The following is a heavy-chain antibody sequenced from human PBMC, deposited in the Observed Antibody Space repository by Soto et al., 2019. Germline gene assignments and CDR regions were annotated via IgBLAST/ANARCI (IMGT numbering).Heavy chain of an antibody. V-gene: IGHV4-39*01. D-gene: IGHD1-1*01. J-gene: IGHJ4*02. CDR1: GGSISSPSYN. CDR3: ATVASTHFDS. CDR2: FFYGGRT. Sequence: QVQLQQSGPGLLKPSETLSLTCTVSGGSISSPSYNWGWVRQPPGKGPEWIGSFFYGGRTHYSPSLESRLSISVDTARSQVSLILTSVTAADTAFYYCATVASTHFDSWGQGAMVVVSS.